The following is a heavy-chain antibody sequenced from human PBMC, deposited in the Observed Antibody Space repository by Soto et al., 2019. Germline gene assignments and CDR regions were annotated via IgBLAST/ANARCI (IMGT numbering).Heavy chain of an antibody. CDR3: ARNRGFRSTPDY. Sequence: QVQLQQWGAGLLKPSETLSLTCAVYGGSFSGYYWSWIRQPPGKGLEWIGEINHSGSTNYNPSLKSRVTISVDTSKNQFSLKLSSVTAADTAVYYCARNRGFRSTPDYWGQGTLVTVSS. J-gene: IGHJ4*02. D-gene: IGHD3-3*01. CDR2: INHSGST. CDR1: GGSFSGYY. V-gene: IGHV4-34*01.